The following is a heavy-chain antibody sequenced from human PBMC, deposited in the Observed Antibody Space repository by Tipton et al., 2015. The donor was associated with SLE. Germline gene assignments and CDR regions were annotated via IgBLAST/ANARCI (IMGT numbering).Heavy chain of an antibody. J-gene: IGHJ6*03. CDR3: ARESSYIDWLTEGSYSYYYMDV. CDR2: MYDSGST. D-gene: IGHD3-9*01. CDR1: GGSISSDRYH. Sequence: TLSLTCTVSGGSISSDRYHWSWIRQPVGKGLEWIGRMYDSGSTKYNPSLESRATMSVDTSKKQLSLQLSSVTAADSAVYHCARESSYIDWLTEGSYSYYYMDVWSKVTTVTVAS. V-gene: IGHV4-61*02.